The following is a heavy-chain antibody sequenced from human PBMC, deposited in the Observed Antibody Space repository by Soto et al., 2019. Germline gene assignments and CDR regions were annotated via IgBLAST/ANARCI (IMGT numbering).Heavy chain of an antibody. CDR3: ARERGSGWTFDY. J-gene: IGHJ4*02. V-gene: IGHV3-48*01. D-gene: IGHD6-19*01. Sequence: EVQLVESGGDLVQPGGSLRLSCAASGFTFSTYSMNWVRQAPGKGLEWVSSISSSSTIYYADSVKGRFTISRDNVQNSLSLQMHILRAEDTAVYYCARERGSGWTFDYWGQGTLVTVPS. CDR2: ISSSSTI. CDR1: GFTFSTYS.